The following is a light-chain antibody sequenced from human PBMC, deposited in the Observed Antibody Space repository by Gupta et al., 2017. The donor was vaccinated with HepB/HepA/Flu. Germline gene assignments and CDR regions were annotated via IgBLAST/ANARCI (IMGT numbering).Light chain of an antibody. CDR2: SHN. Sequence: QSVLTQPPSASGTPGQRVTFSCSGSNSNIGSNTVNWYQQFPGTASKLLIYSHNQRPSGVPDRFSGSTSGTSASLAISGLRSEDEADYYCAAWDASLNGVVFGGGTKLTVL. J-gene: IGLJ2*01. CDR1: NSNIGSNT. V-gene: IGLV1-44*01. CDR3: AAWDASLNGVV.